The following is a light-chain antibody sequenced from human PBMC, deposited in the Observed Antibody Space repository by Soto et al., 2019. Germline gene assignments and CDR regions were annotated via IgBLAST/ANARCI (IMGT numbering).Light chain of an antibody. Sequence: EIVLTQSPATLSLSPGERATLSCRASQTIRSYLAWYQQKAGQAPRLLIYDASNRDTGIPARFSGRGSGTDFTLTISSLEPEDFAVYYCQQRSNLPPTFGPGTKVDIK. CDR2: DAS. J-gene: IGKJ3*01. CDR3: QQRSNLPPT. V-gene: IGKV3-11*01. CDR1: QTIRSY.